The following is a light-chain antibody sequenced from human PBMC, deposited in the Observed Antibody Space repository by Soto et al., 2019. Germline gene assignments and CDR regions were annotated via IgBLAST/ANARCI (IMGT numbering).Light chain of an antibody. CDR1: QSVNSN. J-gene: IGKJ3*01. CDR2: GAS. CDR3: QLYNNWPPLFT. V-gene: IGKV3-15*01. Sequence: EIVMTQSPATLSVSPGERATLSCRASQSVNSNLAWYQQKPGQAPRLLIYGASTRATGIPARFSGGGSGTEFTLTISSLQSEDFAVYYCQLYNNWPPLFTFGPGTKVDFK.